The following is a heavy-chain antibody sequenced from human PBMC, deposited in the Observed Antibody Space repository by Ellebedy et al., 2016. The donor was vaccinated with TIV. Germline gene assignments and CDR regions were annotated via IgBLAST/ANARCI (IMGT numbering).Heavy chain of an antibody. J-gene: IGHJ4*02. V-gene: IGHV3-23*01. CDR1: GFTFSSYP. CDR3: AKRGYYGSGSYYPPPIDY. CDR2: IGGSDGST. D-gene: IGHD3-10*01. Sequence: GESLKISXAASGFTFSSYPMTWVRQAPGKGLEWVSRIGGSDGSTHYADSVKGRFTISRDNSKNTLYLQMNSLRAEDTAVYYCAKRGYYGSGSYYPPPIDYWGQGTLVTVSS.